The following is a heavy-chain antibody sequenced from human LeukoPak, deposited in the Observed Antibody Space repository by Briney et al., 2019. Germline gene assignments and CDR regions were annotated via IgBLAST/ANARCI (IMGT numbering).Heavy chain of an antibody. Sequence: GGSLRLSCAASGFTFGSYAMSWVRQAPGKGLEWVSGISAPGDNTYYADSVKGRLTIFRDNSKNTLYLQMNSLRAEDTALYYCAKLERRHYGGNRFDFWGQGTLLTVSS. CDR3: AKLERRHYGGNRFDF. D-gene: IGHD1-1*01. CDR2: ISAPGDNT. V-gene: IGHV3-23*01. CDR1: GFTFGSYA. J-gene: IGHJ4*02.